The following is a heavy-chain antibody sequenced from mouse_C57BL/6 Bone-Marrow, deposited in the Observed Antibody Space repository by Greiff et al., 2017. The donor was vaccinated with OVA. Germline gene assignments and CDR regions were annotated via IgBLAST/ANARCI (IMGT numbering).Heavy chain of an antibody. CDR3: ARERAGWFAY. V-gene: IGHV5-4*01. CDR2: ISDGGSYT. Sequence: EVQLVESGGGLVKPGGSLKLSCAASGFTFSSYAMSWVRQTPEKRLEWVATISDGGSYTYYPDNVKGRFTISRDNAKNNLYLQMSHLKSEDTAMYYCARERAGWFAYWGQGTLVTVSA. J-gene: IGHJ3*01. D-gene: IGHD3-3*01. CDR1: GFTFSSYA.